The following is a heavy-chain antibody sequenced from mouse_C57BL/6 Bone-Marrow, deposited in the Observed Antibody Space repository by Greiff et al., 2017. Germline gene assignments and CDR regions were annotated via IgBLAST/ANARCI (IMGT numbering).Heavy chain of an antibody. CDR1: GFTFSSYG. V-gene: IGHV5-6*01. J-gene: IGHJ2*01. CDR2: ISSGGSYT. Sequence: EVQLMESGGDLVKPGGSLKLSCAASGFTFSSYGMSWVRQTPDKRLEWVATISSGGSYTYYPDSVKGRFTISRDNAKNTLYLPMSRLTSEDTAMYYSASQVDYEVVFDYGGQGTTLTVSS. D-gene: IGHD2-4*01. CDR3: ASQVDYEVVFDY.